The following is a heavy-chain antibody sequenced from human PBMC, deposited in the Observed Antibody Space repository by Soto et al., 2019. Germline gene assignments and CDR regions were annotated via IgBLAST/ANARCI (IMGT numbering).Heavy chain of an antibody. CDR1: GGTFSSYA. CDR2: IIPIFGTA. CDR3: ARALIDVTKVSRYYGMDV. V-gene: IGHV1-69*12. J-gene: IGHJ6*02. D-gene: IGHD4-4*01. Sequence: QVQLVQSGAEVKKPGSSVKVSCKASGGTFSSYAISWVRQAPGHGLEWMGGIIPIFGTANYAQKFQGRVTITADDSTSTDYMEVNRQRSVGPAVYYCARALIDVTKVSRYYGMDVWGQGTTVTVSS.